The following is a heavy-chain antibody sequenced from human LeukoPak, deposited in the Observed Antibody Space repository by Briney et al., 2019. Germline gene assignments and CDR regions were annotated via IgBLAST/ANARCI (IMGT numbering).Heavy chain of an antibody. Sequence: GRSLRLSCAASGFTFDDYAMHWVRQAPGKGLEWVSGISGNSGSIGYADSVKGRFTISRDNAKNSLYLQMNSLRAEDTALYYCAKGKAFLEWLRSDWYFDLWGRGTLVTVSS. D-gene: IGHD3-3*01. CDR2: ISGNSGSI. CDR1: GFTFDDYA. J-gene: IGHJ2*01. V-gene: IGHV3-9*01. CDR3: AKGKAFLEWLRSDWYFDL.